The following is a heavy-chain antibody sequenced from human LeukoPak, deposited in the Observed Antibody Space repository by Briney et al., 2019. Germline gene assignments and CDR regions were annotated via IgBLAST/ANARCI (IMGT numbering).Heavy chain of an antibody. J-gene: IGHJ6*03. CDR3: ARSLFRFLEWSYRSYYYYYMDV. CDR1: GGTFSSYA. V-gene: IGHV1-69*06. CDR2: IIPIFGTV. Sequence: ASVKVSCKASGGTFSSYAISWVRQAPGQGLEWMGGIIPIFGTVNYAQTFQGRVTITADKSTSTAYMELSSLISEATAVYYCARSLFRFLEWSYRSYYYYYMDVWGKGTTVTVSS. D-gene: IGHD3-3*01.